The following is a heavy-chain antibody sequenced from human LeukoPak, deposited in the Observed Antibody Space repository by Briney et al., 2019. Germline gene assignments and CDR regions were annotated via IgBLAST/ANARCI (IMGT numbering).Heavy chain of an antibody. V-gene: IGHV3-23*01. CDR2: ISDGGDTT. J-gene: IGHJ4*02. CDR1: GFTFSNNG. Sequence: GGSLRLSCADSGFTFSNNGMTWVRQAPGKGMEWVTSISDGGDTTYDAGSVKGRFTVSRDNSKNILYLQMNSLRAEDTAIYYCAKTQGFFDHWGQGSLVTVSS. CDR3: AKTQGFFDH.